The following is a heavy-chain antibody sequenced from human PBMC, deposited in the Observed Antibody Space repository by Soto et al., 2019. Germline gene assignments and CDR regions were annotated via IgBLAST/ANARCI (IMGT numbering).Heavy chain of an antibody. CDR1: GGTFNNYA. CDR3: ATDLGITDPALHP. Sequence: QVQLEQSGAEVKKPGSSVKVSCKVSGGTFNNYAINWVRQAPGQGLEWMGGITPIFGTVNYAQKFQGRVTITADRSTSTAYMQLRSLRSEDTAVYYCATDLGITDPALHPWGQGTLVTVPS. J-gene: IGHJ5*02. D-gene: IGHD1-20*01. CDR2: ITPIFGTV. V-gene: IGHV1-69*06.